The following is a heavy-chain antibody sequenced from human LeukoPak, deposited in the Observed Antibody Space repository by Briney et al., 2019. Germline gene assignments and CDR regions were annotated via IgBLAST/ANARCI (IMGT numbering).Heavy chain of an antibody. D-gene: IGHD2-2*01. Sequence: SETLSLTCAVYGGSFSGYYWSWIRQPPGKGLEWIGEINHSGSTNYNPSLKSRVTISVDTSKNQFSLKLSSVTAADTAVYYCARVIGNQLPFRISSWFDPWGQGTLVTVSS. J-gene: IGHJ5*02. CDR3: ARVIGNQLPFRISSWFDP. CDR1: GGSFSGYY. V-gene: IGHV4-34*01. CDR2: INHSGST.